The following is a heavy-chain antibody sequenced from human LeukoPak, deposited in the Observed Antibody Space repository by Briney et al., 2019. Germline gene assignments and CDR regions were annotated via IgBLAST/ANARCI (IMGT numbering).Heavy chain of an antibody. Sequence: GGSLRVSCAASGFTFSSYAMHWVRQAPGKGLEWVAVISYDGSNKYYADSVKGRFTISRDNSKNTLYLQMNSLRAEDTAVYYCARDRDIVVVVDGHGPWFDPWGQGTLVTVSS. CDR3: ARDRDIVVVVDGHGPWFDP. CDR1: GFTFSSYA. D-gene: IGHD2-15*01. V-gene: IGHV3-30*04. CDR2: ISYDGSNK. J-gene: IGHJ5*02.